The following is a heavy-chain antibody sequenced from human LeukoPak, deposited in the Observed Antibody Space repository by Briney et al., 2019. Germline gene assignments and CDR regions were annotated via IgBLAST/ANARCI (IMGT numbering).Heavy chain of an antibody. Sequence: SETLSLTCTVSGGSLSSGGYYWSWIRQPPGKGLEWIGYIYYSGSTNYNPSLKSRVTISVYTSKNQFSLKLTSVTAADTAVYYCARKDYGDYSFDYWGQGTLVTVSS. CDR1: GGSLSSGGYY. J-gene: IGHJ4*02. V-gene: IGHV4-61*08. D-gene: IGHD4-17*01. CDR3: ARKDYGDYSFDY. CDR2: IYYSGST.